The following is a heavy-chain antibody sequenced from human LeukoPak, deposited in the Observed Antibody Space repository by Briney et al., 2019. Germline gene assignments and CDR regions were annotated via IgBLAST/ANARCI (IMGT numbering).Heavy chain of an antibody. V-gene: IGHV3-49*04. CDR3: ARGGELYYHYGMDV. CDR2: IRSKAYGGTT. D-gene: IGHD1-7*01. CDR1: GFTLGDYG. J-gene: IGHJ6*02. Sequence: GRSLRLSCTASGFTLGDYGLSWVRQAPGKGLEWVGFIRSKAYGGTTENAASVKGIFTISRDDSKSIAYLQMNSLKTEDPAVYYCARGGELYYHYGMDVWGQGTTVTVSS.